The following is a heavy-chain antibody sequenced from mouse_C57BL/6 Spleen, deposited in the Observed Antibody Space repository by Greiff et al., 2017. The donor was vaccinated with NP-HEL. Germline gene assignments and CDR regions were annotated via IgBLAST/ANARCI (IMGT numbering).Heavy chain of an antibody. D-gene: IGHD1-1*01. Sequence: VQLQQSGAELVMPGASVKLSCKASGYTFTSYWMHWVKQRPGQGLEWIGEIDPSDSYTNYNQKFKGKSTLTVDKSSSTAYMQLSSLTSEDSAVYYCASHYYGSSDYYAMDYWGQGTSVTVSS. V-gene: IGHV1-69*01. J-gene: IGHJ4*01. CDR3: ASHYYGSSDYYAMDY. CDR2: IDPSDSYT. CDR1: GYTFTSYW.